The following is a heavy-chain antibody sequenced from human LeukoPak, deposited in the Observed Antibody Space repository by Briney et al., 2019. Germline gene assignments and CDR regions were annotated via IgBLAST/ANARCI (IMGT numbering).Heavy chain of an antibody. V-gene: IGHV1-69*04. J-gene: IGHJ4*02. CDR3: ARAVLLWFGELSPDYFDY. CDR2: IIPILGIA. D-gene: IGHD3-10*01. Sequence: SVKVSCKASGGTFSSYAISWVRQAPGQGLERMGRIIPILGIANYAQKFQGRVTITADKSTSTAYMELSSLRSEDTAVYYCARAVLLWFGELSPDYFDYWGQGTLVTVSS. CDR1: GGTFSSYA.